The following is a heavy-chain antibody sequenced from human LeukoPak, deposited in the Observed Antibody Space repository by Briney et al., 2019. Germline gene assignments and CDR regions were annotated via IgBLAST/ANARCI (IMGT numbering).Heavy chain of an antibody. CDR1: GFTFDDYA. CDR2: ISWNSGSI. D-gene: IGHD3-10*01. Sequence: GRSLRLSCAASGFTFDDYAMHWVRQAPGKGLEWVSGISWNSGSIGYADSVKGRFTISRDNAKNSLYLQMNSLRAEDTALYYCAKDLSMYYDAFDIWGQGTMVTVSS. J-gene: IGHJ3*02. CDR3: AKDLSMYYDAFDI. V-gene: IGHV3-9*01.